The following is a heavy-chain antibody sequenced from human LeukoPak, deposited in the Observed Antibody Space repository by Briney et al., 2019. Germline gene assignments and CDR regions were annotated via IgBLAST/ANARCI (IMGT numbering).Heavy chain of an antibody. V-gene: IGHV3-7*01. CDR2: INEDGSER. CDR3: ARDYGGRLGYFDY. J-gene: IGHJ4*02. CDR1: GFTFSTYW. D-gene: IGHD4-23*01. Sequence: GGSLRLSCAASGFTFSTYWMSWVRQLPGKGLQWVANINEDGSERDYVDSVKGRFTISRDNAKNSLYLQMDSLRAEDTAVYYCARDYGGRLGYFDYWGQGTLVTVSS.